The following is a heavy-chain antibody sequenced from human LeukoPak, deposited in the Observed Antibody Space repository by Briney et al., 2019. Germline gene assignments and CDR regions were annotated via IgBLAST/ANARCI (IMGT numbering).Heavy chain of an antibody. CDR1: GGTFSSYA. D-gene: IGHD3-22*01. J-gene: IGHJ1*01. CDR3: ALSGEYYDSSGVQH. V-gene: IGHV1-69*04. Sequence: GASVKVSCKASGGTFSSYAISWVRQAPGQGLDGMGRTIPIYGIANYAHKFQGRVTITADKSASTAYMELSSLRSEDTAVYYCALSGEYYDSSGVQHWGQGTLVTVSS. CDR2: TIPIYGIA.